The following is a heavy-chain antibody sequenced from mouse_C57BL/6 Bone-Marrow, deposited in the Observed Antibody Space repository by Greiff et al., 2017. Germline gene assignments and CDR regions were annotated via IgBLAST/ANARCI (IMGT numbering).Heavy chain of an antibody. Sequence: EVKVVESGGGLVKPGGSLKLSCAASGFTFSSYAMSWVRQTPEKRLEWVATISDGGSYTYYPDNVKGRFTISRDNAKNNLYLQMSHLKSEDTAMYYCAREPYYYGSSYGAYWGQGTLVTVSA. CDR1: GFTFSSYA. D-gene: IGHD1-1*01. CDR3: AREPYYYGSSYGAY. CDR2: ISDGGSYT. J-gene: IGHJ3*01. V-gene: IGHV5-4*01.